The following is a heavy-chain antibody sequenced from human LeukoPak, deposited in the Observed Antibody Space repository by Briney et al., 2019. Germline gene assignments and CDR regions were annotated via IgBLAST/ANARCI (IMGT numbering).Heavy chain of an antibody. CDR3: AKMPGDFWSASYHYFDF. Sequence: SGRSLRLSCAASGFSFSSYGMHWVRQAPGKGLEWVALTSYDGSNKYYGDSVKGRFTISRDNSKNTLYLQMNSLRAQDTAVYYCAKMPGDFWSASYHYFDFWGQGTLVTVSS. D-gene: IGHD3-3*01. J-gene: IGHJ4*02. CDR2: TSYDGSNK. CDR1: GFSFSSYG. V-gene: IGHV3-30*18.